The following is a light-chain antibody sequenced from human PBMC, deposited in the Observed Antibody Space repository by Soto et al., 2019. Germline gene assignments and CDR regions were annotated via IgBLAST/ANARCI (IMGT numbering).Light chain of an antibody. V-gene: IGLV2-8*01. CDR3: SSYAGSNNLV. CDR1: SSDVGGYNY. J-gene: IGLJ2*01. CDR2: EVS. Sequence: QSVLTQPPSASGSPGQSVTVSCTGTSSDVGGYNYVSWYQQHPGKAPKLMIYEVSKRPSGVPDRFSDSKSGNTASLTVSGLQAEDEAAYYCSSYAGSNNLVFGGETQLTVL.